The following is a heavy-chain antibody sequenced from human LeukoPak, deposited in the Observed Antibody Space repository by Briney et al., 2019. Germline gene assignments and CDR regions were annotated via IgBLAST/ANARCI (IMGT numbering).Heavy chain of an antibody. CDR3: ARDLEGIDAFDI. V-gene: IGHV4-31*03. Sequence: SETLSLTCTVSGGSISSGGYYWSWIRQHPGKGLEWIGYIYYSGSTYYNPSLKSRVTISVDTSKNQFSLKLSSVTAADTAVYYCARDLEGIDAFDIWGPGTMVTVS. CDR1: GGSISSGGYY. CDR2: IYYSGST. J-gene: IGHJ3*02. D-gene: IGHD1-1*01.